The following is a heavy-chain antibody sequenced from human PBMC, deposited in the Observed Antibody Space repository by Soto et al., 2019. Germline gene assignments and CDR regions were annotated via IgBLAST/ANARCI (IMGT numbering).Heavy chain of an antibody. D-gene: IGHD3-22*01. V-gene: IGHV4-61*01. CDR3: ARGTQGSGYLKDY. Sequence: PSETLSLTCTVSGGSVSSGSYYWSWIRQPPGKGLEWIGYIYYSGSTNYNPSLKSRVTISVDTSKNQFSLKLSSVTAADTAVYYCARGTQGSGYLKDYWGQGTLVTVSS. CDR2: IYYSGST. CDR1: GGSVSSGSYY. J-gene: IGHJ4*02.